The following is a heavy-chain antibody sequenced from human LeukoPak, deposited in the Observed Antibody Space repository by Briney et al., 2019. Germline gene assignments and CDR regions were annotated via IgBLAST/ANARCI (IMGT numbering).Heavy chain of an antibody. D-gene: IGHD6-19*01. CDR1: GFTFSNYW. CDR3: ARGSGWYFP. V-gene: IGHV3-7*01. CDR2: IKQDGSEN. Sequence: GGSLRLSCAASGFTFSNYWMSWVRQAPGKGLEWVANIKQDGSENYYVDSVKGRFTISRDNAKNSLYLQMNSLRAEDTAAYYCARGSGWYFPWGQGTLVTVSS. J-gene: IGHJ5*02.